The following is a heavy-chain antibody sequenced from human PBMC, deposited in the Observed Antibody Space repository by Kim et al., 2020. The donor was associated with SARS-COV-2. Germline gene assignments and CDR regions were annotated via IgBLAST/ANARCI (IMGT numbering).Heavy chain of an antibody. CDR3: ARDPEYNWNDVNDY. CDR2: ISSSSSYI. CDR1: GFTFSSYS. D-gene: IGHD1-1*01. V-gene: IGHV3-21*01. J-gene: IGHJ4*02. Sequence: GGSLRLSCAASGFTFSSYSMNWVRQAPGKGLEWVSSISSSSSYIYYADSVKGRFTISRDNAKNSLYLQMNSLGAEDTAVYYCARDPEYNWNDVNDYWGQGTLVTVSS.